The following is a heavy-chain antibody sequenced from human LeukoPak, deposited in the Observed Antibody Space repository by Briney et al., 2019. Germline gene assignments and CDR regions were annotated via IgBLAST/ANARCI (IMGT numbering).Heavy chain of an antibody. D-gene: IGHD1-26*01. J-gene: IGHJ4*02. V-gene: IGHV4-4*07. Sequence: SETLSLTCTVSGGSISSYYWSWIRQPAGKGLEWIGRIYTSGSTNYNASLKSRVSMSVDTSKNQFSLKLSSVTAAGTAVFYCARENSGSYREFDYWGQGTLVTVSS. CDR1: GGSISSYY. CDR3: ARENSGSYREFDY. CDR2: IYTSGST.